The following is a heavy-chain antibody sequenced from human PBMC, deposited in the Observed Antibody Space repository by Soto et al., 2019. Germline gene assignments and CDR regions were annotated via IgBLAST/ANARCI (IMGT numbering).Heavy chain of an antibody. CDR3: ASLYSSSLGDAFDI. Sequence: QVQLQESGPGLVKPSGTLSLTCAVSSGSISSSNWWSWVRQPPGKGLEWIGENYHSGITNYNPSLKSRVTISVDKSKNQFSLKLSSVTAVDTAVYYSASLYSSSLGDAFDIWGQGTMVTVSS. D-gene: IGHD6-6*01. J-gene: IGHJ3*02. CDR2: NYHSGIT. CDR1: SGSISSSNW. V-gene: IGHV4-4*02.